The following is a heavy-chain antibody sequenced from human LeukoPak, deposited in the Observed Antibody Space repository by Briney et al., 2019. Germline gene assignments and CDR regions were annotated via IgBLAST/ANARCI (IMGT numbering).Heavy chain of an antibody. CDR2: INPNSGGT. CDR1: GYTFIGYY. J-gene: IGHJ5*02. D-gene: IGHD2-2*01. CDR3: ARTYCSSTSCANWFDP. Sequence: AAVKVSCEASGYTFIGYYIHWVRQAPGQGLEWMGWINPNSGGTNYAQKFQGRVTMTRDTPISTAYMELSRLRSDDTAVYYCARTYCSSTSCANWFDPWGQGTLVTVSS. V-gene: IGHV1-2*02.